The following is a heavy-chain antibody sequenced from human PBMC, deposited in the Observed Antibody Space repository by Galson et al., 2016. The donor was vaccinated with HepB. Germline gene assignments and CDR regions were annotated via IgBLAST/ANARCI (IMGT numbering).Heavy chain of an antibody. CDR3: ARVMNSGYPFS. V-gene: IGHV3-7*01. CDR1: GFTFGDHY. Sequence: SLRLSCAASGFTFGDHYMDWVRQAPRKGLEWVANIKQSGSEKYYVDSVKGRFTISRDNAKNSLYLQMNSLRAEDTAVYFCARVMNSGYPFSWGQGTLVTVSS. D-gene: IGHD3-22*01. CDR2: IKQSGSEK. J-gene: IGHJ5*02.